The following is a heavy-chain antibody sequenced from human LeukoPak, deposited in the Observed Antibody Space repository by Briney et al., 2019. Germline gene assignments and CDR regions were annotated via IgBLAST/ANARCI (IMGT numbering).Heavy chain of an antibody. CDR1: GGSISSGGYS. CDR2: IYHSGST. Sequence: SETPSLTCAVSGGSISSGGYSWSWIRQPPGKGLEWIGYIYHSGSTYYNPSLKSRVTISVDRSKNQFSLKLSSVTAADTAVYYCASYGSGSYPFDYWGQGTLVTVSS. J-gene: IGHJ4*02. V-gene: IGHV4-30-2*01. D-gene: IGHD3-10*01. CDR3: ASYGSGSYPFDY.